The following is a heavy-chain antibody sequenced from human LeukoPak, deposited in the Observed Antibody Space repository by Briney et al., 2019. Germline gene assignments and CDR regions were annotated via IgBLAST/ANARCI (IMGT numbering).Heavy chain of an antibody. V-gene: IGHV1-2*02. CDR2: INPNSGGT. J-gene: IGHJ5*02. CDR3: ARVRKTRPNPLFDP. CDR1: GYTFTGYY. Sequence: ASVKVSCKASGYTFTGYYMHWVRQAPGQGLEWMGWINPNSGGTNYAQKFQGRVTMTRDTSISTAYMELSGLRSDDTAVYYCARVRKTRPNPLFDPWGQGTLVTVSS.